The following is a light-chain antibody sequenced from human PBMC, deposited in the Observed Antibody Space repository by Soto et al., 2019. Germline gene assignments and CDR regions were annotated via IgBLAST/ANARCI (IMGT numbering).Light chain of an antibody. CDR1: SSNIGANY. CDR3: GTWDNSLNFVRV. CDR2: DNN. V-gene: IGLV1-51*01. Sequence: QSVLTQPPSVSAASGQKVTISCSGSSSNIGANYVSWYQQFPGTAPKLLIYDNNKRPSGIPDRFSGSKSGTSATLDITGLQTGDEADYHCGTWDNSLNFVRVFGGGTKLTVL. J-gene: IGLJ3*02.